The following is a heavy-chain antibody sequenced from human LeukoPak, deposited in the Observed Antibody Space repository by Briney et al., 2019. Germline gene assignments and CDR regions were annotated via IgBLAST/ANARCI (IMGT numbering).Heavy chain of an antibody. D-gene: IGHD3-22*01. CDR3: ARDVYNSI. CDR1: GFTFGSYA. J-gene: IGHJ4*02. Sequence: GGSLRLSCAASGFTFGSYAMSWVRQAPGKGLEWVSAISGSGGSTYYADSVKGRFTISRDNAENSLYLQMSSLRAEDTAVYYCARDVYNSIWGQGTLVTVSS. V-gene: IGHV3-23*01. CDR2: ISGSGGST.